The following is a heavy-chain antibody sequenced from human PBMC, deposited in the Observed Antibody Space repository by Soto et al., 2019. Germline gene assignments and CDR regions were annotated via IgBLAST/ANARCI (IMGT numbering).Heavy chain of an antibody. V-gene: IGHV3-30*18. Sequence: GESLTLACAVAGFIFSNYDMHWVRQAPGKWMEWVTVISIDVNNQYYADSVKGRLTISRDNSKNTLYLQMNSLRVDDTAVYYCAKWLVGRTFDSWGQGTLVTVSS. CDR1: GFIFSNYD. CDR2: ISIDVNNQ. D-gene: IGHD6-19*01. CDR3: AKWLVGRTFDS. J-gene: IGHJ4*02.